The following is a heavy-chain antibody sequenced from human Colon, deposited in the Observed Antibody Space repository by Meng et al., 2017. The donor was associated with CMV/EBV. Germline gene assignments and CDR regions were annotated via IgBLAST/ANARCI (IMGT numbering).Heavy chain of an antibody. J-gene: IGHJ4*02. Sequence: ETLSLTWTVSGGSISSSSYYWGWSRQPPGKWLEWIGSIYYSGSTYYNPSLKSRVTISVDTSKNQFSLKLSSVTAADTAVYYCARGGFSPFGYWGQGTLVTVSS. CDR2: IYYSGST. D-gene: IGHD3-16*01. CDR1: GGSISSSSYY. CDR3: ARGGFSPFGY. V-gene: IGHV4-39*01.